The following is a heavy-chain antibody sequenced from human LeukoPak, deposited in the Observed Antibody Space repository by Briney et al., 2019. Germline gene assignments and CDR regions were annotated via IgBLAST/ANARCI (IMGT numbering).Heavy chain of an antibody. CDR2: IIPFLGIA. J-gene: IGHJ6*04. CDR3: ARDPAGGYCSSTSCVDV. CDR1: GGTFSSYT. D-gene: IGHD2-2*01. Sequence: GASVKVSCKASGGTFSSYTISWVRQAPGQGLEWMGRIIPFLGIANYAQKFQGRVTITADKSTSTAYMELSSLRSYDTAVYYCARDPAGGYCSSTSCVDVGGKGTTVTVSS. V-gene: IGHV1-69*04.